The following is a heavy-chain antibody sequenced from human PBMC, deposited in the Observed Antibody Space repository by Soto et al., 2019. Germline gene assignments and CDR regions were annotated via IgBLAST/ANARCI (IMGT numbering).Heavy chain of an antibody. D-gene: IGHD6-25*01. CDR3: AGEQRGAFDI. J-gene: IGHJ3*02. CDR1: GFIFSSYC. Sequence: GGSLRLSCAASGFIFSSYCMHWLRQAPGKGPVWVSFICNDVDLNAYADSVKGRFTISRDNAKNTLYLQMKSLTADDTAVYYCAGEQRGAFDIWGLGTMVTVSS. V-gene: IGHV3-74*01. CDR2: ICNDVDLN.